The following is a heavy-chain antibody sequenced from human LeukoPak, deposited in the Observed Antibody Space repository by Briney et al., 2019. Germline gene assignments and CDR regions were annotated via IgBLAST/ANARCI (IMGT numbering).Heavy chain of an antibody. J-gene: IGHJ6*02. CDR2: ISYDGSNK. V-gene: IGHV3-30-3*01. Sequence: GGSLRLSCAASGFTFSSYAMHWVRQAPGKGLEWVAVISYDGSNKYYADSVKGRFTISRDNSKNTLYLQMNSLRAEDTAVYYCARDSYGMDVWGQGTTVAVSS. CDR1: GFTFSSYA. CDR3: ARDSYGMDV.